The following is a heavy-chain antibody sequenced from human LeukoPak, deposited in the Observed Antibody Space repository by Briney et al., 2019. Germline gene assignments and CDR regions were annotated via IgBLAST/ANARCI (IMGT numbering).Heavy chain of an antibody. D-gene: IGHD6-19*01. CDR3: ASLPETYSSGLYTVDY. Sequence: VASVKVSCKASGGTLSSYVINWVRQAPGQGLEWMGGIIPLFGTPNYAQRFQGRLTITADESTNTVYMELSSLRFDDTAVYYCASLPETYSSGLYTVDYWGQGALLTVSS. CDR2: IIPLFGTP. CDR1: GGTLSSYV. V-gene: IGHV1-69*13. J-gene: IGHJ4*02.